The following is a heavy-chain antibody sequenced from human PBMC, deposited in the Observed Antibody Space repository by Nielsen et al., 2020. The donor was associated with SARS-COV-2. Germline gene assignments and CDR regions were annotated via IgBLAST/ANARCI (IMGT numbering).Heavy chain of an antibody. J-gene: IGHJ4*02. V-gene: IGHV3-23*01. Sequence: GGSLRLSCAGSGFTFKSYDMSWVRQPPGKGLEWVSGISGSGGGTYFADSVKGRFTISRDNSKNTLYLQMNSLRAEDTAVYYCAREGVLGDSSGLDYWGQGTLVTVSS. D-gene: IGHD3-22*01. CDR1: GFTFKSYD. CDR2: ISGSGGGT. CDR3: AREGVLGDSSGLDY.